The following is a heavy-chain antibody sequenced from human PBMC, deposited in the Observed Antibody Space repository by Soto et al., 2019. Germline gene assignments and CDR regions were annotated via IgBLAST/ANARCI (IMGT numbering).Heavy chain of an antibody. CDR3: AKDWAGYCSGDSCFGFFDN. V-gene: IGHV3-23*01. Sequence: EVQLLESGGGLVQPGGSLRLSCAASGFTFSSYAMSWVRQAPGKGLEWVSFVSGSGGSTYYADSVKGRFTISRDNSKKTLHLQMNRLSGEDTAIYYCAKDWAGYCSGDSCFGFFDNWGQGTLVTVSS. CDR1: GFTFSSYA. J-gene: IGHJ4*02. D-gene: IGHD2-15*01. CDR2: VSGSGGST.